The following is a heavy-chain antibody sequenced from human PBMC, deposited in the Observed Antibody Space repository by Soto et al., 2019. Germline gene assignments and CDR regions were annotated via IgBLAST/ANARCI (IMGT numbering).Heavy chain of an antibody. CDR3: ARTMPRRGYYFGLGV. Sequence: GGSLRLSCADSGFTFSSYEMNWVRQAPGKGLEWVSYISTGGTTIYYADSVKGRFTISRDDAKNSLYLQMNSLRVEDTAVYYCARTMPRRGYYFGLGVWGQGTTVTV. J-gene: IGHJ6*01. V-gene: IGHV3-48*03. CDR2: ISTGGTTI. D-gene: IGHD2-2*01. CDR1: GFTFSSYE.